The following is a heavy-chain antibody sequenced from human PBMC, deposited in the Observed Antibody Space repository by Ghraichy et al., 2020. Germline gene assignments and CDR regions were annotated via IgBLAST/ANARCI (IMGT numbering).Heavy chain of an antibody. D-gene: IGHD6-19*01. CDR2: TYYTSKWYH. CDR3: ARVRGGNCGWYKLDD. J-gene: IGHJ4*02. Sequence: SQTLSLTCAISGDSVSSNSAAWNWIRQSPSRGLEWLGRTYYTSKWYHDYAVSVKTRITINPDTSKNQFSLQLSSVTPEDTAVYYCARVRGGNCGWYKLDDWGQGTLVTVSS. V-gene: IGHV6-1*01. CDR1: GDSVSSNSAA.